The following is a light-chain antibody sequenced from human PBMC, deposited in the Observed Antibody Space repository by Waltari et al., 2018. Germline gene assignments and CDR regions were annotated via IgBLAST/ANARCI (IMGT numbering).Light chain of an antibody. CDR3: CSYAGSSTWV. CDR1: SSDVGSYNL. J-gene: IGLJ3*02. CDR2: EVS. Sequence: QSALTQPASVSGSPGQSITISCTGTSSDVGSYNLVSWYQQYPGKAPKLMISEVSKRPSGVSYRFSGSKSGNTASLTISGLQAEDEADYYCCSYAGSSTWVFGGWTKLTVL. V-gene: IGLV2-23*02.